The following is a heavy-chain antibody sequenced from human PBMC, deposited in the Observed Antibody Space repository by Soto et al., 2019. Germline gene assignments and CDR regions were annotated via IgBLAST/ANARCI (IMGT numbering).Heavy chain of an antibody. J-gene: IGHJ5*02. CDR3: ARAAYTSSWNWFDP. D-gene: IGHD6-13*01. CDR1: GFNFMSYA. Sequence: GGSLRLSCAACGFNFMSYAIHWVRQAPGKGLEWVAVISFDRSLEYYADSVKGRFTLSRDNSKNTLFLQMNGLRGEDTAVYYCARAAYTSSWNWFDPWGQGTLVTVSS. CDR2: ISFDRSLE. V-gene: IGHV3-30*04.